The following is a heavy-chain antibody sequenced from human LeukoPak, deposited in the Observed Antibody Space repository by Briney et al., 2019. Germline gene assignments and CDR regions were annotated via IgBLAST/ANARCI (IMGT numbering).Heavy chain of an antibody. D-gene: IGHD6-13*01. CDR1: GITISNHW. CDR3: AGWAYSSSWYWIDY. V-gene: IGHV3-7*01. J-gene: IGHJ4*02. CDR2: IKQDGSET. Sequence: PGGSLRLSCAASGITISNHWMTWVRQAPGKGLEWVANIKQDGSETYYVDSVKGRFTISRDNAKNSLFLRMNSLRAEDTAVYYCAGWAYSSSWYWIDYWGRGTLVTVSS.